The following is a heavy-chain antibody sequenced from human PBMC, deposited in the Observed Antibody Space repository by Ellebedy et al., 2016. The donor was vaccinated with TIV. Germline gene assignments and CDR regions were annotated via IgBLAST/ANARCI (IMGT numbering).Heavy chain of an antibody. CDR2: IGWNSGSL. CDR1: GFTFGDYG. D-gene: IGHD3-16*01. J-gene: IGHJ4*02. CDR3: AARLGEVLDY. V-gene: IGHV3-9*01. Sequence: SLKISXAASGFTFGDYGMHWVRQAPGKGLEWVSGIGWNSGSLGYADSVKGRFTISRDNAKNSLYLQMNSLRPEDTALYYCAARLGEVLDYWGQGALVTVSS.